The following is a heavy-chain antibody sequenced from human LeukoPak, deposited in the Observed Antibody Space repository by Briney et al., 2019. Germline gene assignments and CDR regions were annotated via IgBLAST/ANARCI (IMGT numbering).Heavy chain of an antibody. Sequence: TGGSLRLSCAASGFTFSSYWMSWARQAPGKGLEWVANIKQDGSEKYYVDSVKGRFTISRDNAKNSLYLQMNSLRAEDTAVYYCARVVWFGELEFDYWGQGTLVTVSS. V-gene: IGHV3-7*01. CDR1: GFTFSSYW. D-gene: IGHD3-10*01. CDR3: ARVVWFGELEFDY. J-gene: IGHJ4*02. CDR2: IKQDGSEK.